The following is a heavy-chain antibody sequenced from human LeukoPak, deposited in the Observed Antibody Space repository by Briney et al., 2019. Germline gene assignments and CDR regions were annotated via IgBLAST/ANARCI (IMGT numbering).Heavy chain of an antibody. D-gene: IGHD1-26*01. J-gene: IGHJ3*02. CDR2: INHSGST. CDR1: GGSFSGYY. Sequence: SETLSLTCAVYGGSFSGYYWSWIRQPPGKGLEWVGEINHSGSTNYNPSLKSRVTISVDTSKNQFSLKLSSVTAADTAVYYCATEQISGSYYQSDAFDIWGQGTMVTVSS. V-gene: IGHV4-34*01. CDR3: ATEQISGSYYQSDAFDI.